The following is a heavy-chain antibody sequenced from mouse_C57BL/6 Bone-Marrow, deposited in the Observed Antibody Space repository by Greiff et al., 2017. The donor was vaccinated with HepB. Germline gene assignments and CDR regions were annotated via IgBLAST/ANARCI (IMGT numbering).Heavy chain of an antibody. D-gene: IGHD1-1*01. CDR3: ARGGVRSMDD. CDR1: GYTFTSYW. CDR2: IYPSDSET. V-gene: IGHV1-61*01. Sequence: QVQLQQPGAELVRPGSSVKLSCKASGYTFTSYWMDWVKQRPGQGLEWIGNIYPSDSETHYNQKFKDKATFTVDKSSSTAYMQLSSLTSEDSAVYYCARGGVRSMDDWGQGTSVTVSS. J-gene: IGHJ4*01.